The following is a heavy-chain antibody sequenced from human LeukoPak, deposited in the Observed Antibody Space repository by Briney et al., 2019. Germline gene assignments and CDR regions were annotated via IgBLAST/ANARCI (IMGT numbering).Heavy chain of an antibody. CDR1: GGSISSYY. Sequence: SETLSLTCTVSGGSISSYYWSWIRQTPGKGLEWIGYIYYSGSTNFNPSLKSRVTISVYTSKNQFSLKLSSVTAADTAVYYCARLKYYYDSSGYRAEYFQHWGQGTLVTVSS. CDR2: IYYSGST. V-gene: IGHV4-59*01. J-gene: IGHJ1*01. CDR3: ARLKYYYDSSGYRAEYFQH. D-gene: IGHD3-22*01.